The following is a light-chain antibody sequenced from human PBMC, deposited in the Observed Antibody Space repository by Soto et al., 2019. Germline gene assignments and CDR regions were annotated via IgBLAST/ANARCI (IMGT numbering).Light chain of an antibody. Sequence: DIQMTQSPSTLSASVGDRVTTSCRASQTISIWLAWYQQKPGKAPKLLIYDASSLESGVPSRFSGSGSGTEFTLTISSLQPDDFATYYCQQYNSYWTFGQGTKVDIK. CDR3: QQYNSYWT. J-gene: IGKJ1*01. CDR1: QTISIW. V-gene: IGKV1-5*01. CDR2: DAS.